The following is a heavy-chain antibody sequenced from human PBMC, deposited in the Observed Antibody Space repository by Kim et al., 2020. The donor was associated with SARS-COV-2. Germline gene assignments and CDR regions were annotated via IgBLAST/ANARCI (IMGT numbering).Heavy chain of an antibody. D-gene: IGHD2-21*01. CDR2: ISDSGDRT. Sequence: GGSLRLSCAASGFTFTTYAMSWVRQAPGKGLEWVSSISDSGDRTYYADSVKGRFTISRDNSKNTLYLQLNSLRVEDTALYYCAKDAVGKTGPYYCDYWGQGTLIIVSS. J-gene: IGHJ4*02. CDR1: GFTFTTYA. CDR3: AKDAVGKTGPYYCDY. V-gene: IGHV3-23*01.